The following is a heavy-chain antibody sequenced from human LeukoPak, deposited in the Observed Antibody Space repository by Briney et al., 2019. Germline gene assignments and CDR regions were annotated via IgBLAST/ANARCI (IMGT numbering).Heavy chain of an antibody. CDR2: ISYDGSNK. CDR3: ARDSGCSGTQRGEY. Sequence: GGSLRLSCAASGFTFSSYAMHWVRQAPGKGLEWVAVISYDGSNKYYADSVKGRFTISRDNSKNTLYLQMNSLRAEDTAVYYCARDSGCSGTQRGEYWGQGTLVTVSS. J-gene: IGHJ4*02. V-gene: IGHV3-30*04. CDR1: GFTFSSYA. D-gene: IGHD2-15*01.